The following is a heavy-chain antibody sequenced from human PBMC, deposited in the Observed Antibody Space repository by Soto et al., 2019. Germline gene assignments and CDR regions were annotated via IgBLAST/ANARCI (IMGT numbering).Heavy chain of an antibody. Sequence: PGGSLRLSCAASGFTFSSYGMHWVRQAPGKGLEWVAVIWYDGSNKYYADSVKGRFTISRDNSKNTLYLQMNSLRAEDTAVYYCARDKATKNPIGYDFWSGYSNGFDYWGQGTLVTVSS. V-gene: IGHV3-33*01. CDR1: GFTFSSYG. J-gene: IGHJ4*02. CDR3: ARDKATKNPIGYDFWSGYSNGFDY. D-gene: IGHD3-3*01. CDR2: IWYDGSNK.